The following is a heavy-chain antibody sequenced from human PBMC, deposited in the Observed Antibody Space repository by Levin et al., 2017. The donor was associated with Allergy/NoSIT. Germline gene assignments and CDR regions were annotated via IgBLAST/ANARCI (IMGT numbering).Heavy chain of an antibody. V-gene: IGHV3-9*01. D-gene: IGHD3-16*01. CDR1: GFTFDDYA. Sequence: SLKISCAASGFTFDDYAMHWVRQAPGKGLEWVSGISWNSGSIGYADSVKGRFTISRDNAKNSLYLQMNSLRAEDTALYYCAKGLGDSLAVHLGGFDYWGQGTLVTVSS. CDR3: AKGLGDSLAVHLGGFDY. J-gene: IGHJ4*02. CDR2: ISWNSGSI.